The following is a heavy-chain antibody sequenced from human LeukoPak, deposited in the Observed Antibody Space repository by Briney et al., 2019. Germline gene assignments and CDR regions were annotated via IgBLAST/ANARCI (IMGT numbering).Heavy chain of an antibody. CDR3: AKEELRRITMWGYMDV. D-gene: IGHD3-10*02. Sequence: PGGSLRLSCAASGFTFSSYGMHWVRQAPGKGLEWVAVISYDGSNKYYADSVKGRFTISRDNSKNTLYLQMGSLRAEDTAAYYCAKEELRRITMWGYMDVWGKGTTVTISS. J-gene: IGHJ6*03. V-gene: IGHV3-30*18. CDR2: ISYDGSNK. CDR1: GFTFSSYG.